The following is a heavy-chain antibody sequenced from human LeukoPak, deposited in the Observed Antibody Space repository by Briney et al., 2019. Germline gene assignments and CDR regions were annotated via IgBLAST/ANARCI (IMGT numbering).Heavy chain of an antibody. J-gene: IGHJ3*02. Sequence: GGSLRLSCAASGFTFSSYWMSWVRQAPGKWLEWVANIKQDGSEKYYVDSVKGRFTISRDNAKNSLYLQMNSLRAEDTDVYYCARLELGVVVIASDHAFDIWGQGTMVTVSS. V-gene: IGHV3-7*01. CDR1: GFTFSSYW. CDR3: ARLELGVVVIASDHAFDI. CDR2: IKQDGSEK. D-gene: IGHD2-21*01.